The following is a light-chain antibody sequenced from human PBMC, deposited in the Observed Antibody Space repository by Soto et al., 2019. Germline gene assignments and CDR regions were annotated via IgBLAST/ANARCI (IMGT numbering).Light chain of an antibody. CDR2: DVT. Sequence: QSALTQPRSVSGSPGQSVTISCTGTSSDVGGYDYVSWYQQHPGKAPKLMIFDVTKRPSGVPDRFSGFRSGNTASLTISGLQAEDDADYYCCSYAGTYTFYVCGTGTKVTVL. CDR3: CSYAGTYTFYV. J-gene: IGLJ1*01. V-gene: IGLV2-11*01. CDR1: SSDVGGYDY.